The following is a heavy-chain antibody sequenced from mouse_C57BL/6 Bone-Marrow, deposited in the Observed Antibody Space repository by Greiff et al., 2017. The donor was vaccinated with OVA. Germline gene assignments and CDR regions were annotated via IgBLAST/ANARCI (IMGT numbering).Heavy chain of an antibody. Sequence: EVQRVESGGGLVKPGGSLKLSCAASGFTFSDYGMHWVRQAPEKGLEWVAYISSGSSTIYYADTVKGRFTISRDNAKNTLFLQMTSLRSEDTAMYYCARPPLYYGNYGGSPYWYFDVWGTGTTVTVSS. CDR3: ARPPLYYGNYGGSPYWYFDV. CDR1: GFTFSDYG. CDR2: ISSGSSTI. J-gene: IGHJ1*03. D-gene: IGHD2-1*01. V-gene: IGHV5-17*01.